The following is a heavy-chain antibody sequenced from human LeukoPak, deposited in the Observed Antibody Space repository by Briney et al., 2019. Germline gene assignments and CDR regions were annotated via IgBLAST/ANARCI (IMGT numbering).Heavy chain of an antibody. V-gene: IGHV3-23*01. D-gene: IGHD3-22*01. CDR1: GFTFSIYA. J-gene: IGHJ3*02. CDR2: ISGSGGST. CDR3: AKWDYYDSSGYYPPDAFDI. Sequence: GGSLRLSCAASGFTFSIYAMSWVRQAPGKGLEWVSAISGSGGSTYYADSVKGRFTISRDNSKNTLYLQMNSLRAEDTAVYYCAKWDYYDSSGYYPPDAFDIWGQGTMVTVSS.